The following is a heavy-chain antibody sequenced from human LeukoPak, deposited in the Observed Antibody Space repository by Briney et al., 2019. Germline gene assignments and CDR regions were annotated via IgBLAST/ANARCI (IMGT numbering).Heavy chain of an antibody. CDR1: GFTFSSYS. CDR3: ARDFRKDYYGSGSYYNDYYYGVDV. Sequence: GGSLRLSCAASGFTFSSYSMNWVRQAPGKGLEWVSSISSSSSYIYYADSVKGRFTISRDNAKNSLYLQMNSLRAEDTAVYYCARDFRKDYYGSGSYYNDYYYGVDVWGQGTTVTVSS. V-gene: IGHV3-21*01. D-gene: IGHD3-10*01. CDR2: ISSSSSYI. J-gene: IGHJ6*02.